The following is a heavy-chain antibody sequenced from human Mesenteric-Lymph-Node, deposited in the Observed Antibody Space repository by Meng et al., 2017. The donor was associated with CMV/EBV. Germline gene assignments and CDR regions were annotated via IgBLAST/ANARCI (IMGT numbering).Heavy chain of an antibody. Sequence: GGSLRLSCTASGFTFSNHWMTWVRQGPGKGLEWVANINEDGSDIYYADSVKGRFTISRDSAEKSVYLQMSSVRVEDMAVYYCVRGGDFRYGMDVWGQGTTVTVSS. D-gene: IGHD3-3*01. CDR3: VRGGDFRYGMDV. CDR2: INEDGSDI. CDR1: GFTFSNHW. J-gene: IGHJ6*02. V-gene: IGHV3-7*01.